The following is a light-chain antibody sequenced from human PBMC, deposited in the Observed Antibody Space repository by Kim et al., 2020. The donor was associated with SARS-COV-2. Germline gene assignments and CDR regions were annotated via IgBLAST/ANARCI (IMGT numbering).Light chain of an antibody. CDR3: QVWDISSDHYV. Sequence: PGKTASLTWRGNDIGTKRVHWCQQRPGQAPVLVLYYNSDRPSGIPERFSGSNSGNTATLTINRVEAGDEADYYCQVWDISSDHYVFGTGTKVTVL. CDR2: YNS. V-gene: IGLV3-21*04. J-gene: IGLJ1*01. CDR1: DIGTKR.